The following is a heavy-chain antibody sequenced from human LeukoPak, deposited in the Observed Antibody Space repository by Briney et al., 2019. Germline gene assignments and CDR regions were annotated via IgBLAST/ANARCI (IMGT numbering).Heavy chain of an antibody. Sequence: PGGSLRLSCAGSGFTFSSYTMNWVRQAPGKGLEWVSSTSSSATYIYYADSVRGRFTISRDDAKNSLFLHMNSLRAEDTAVYYCATWDDYGDYVAFEYWGQGTLVTVSS. D-gene: IGHD4-17*01. CDR1: GFTFSSYT. CDR3: ATWDDYGDYVAFEY. V-gene: IGHV3-21*01. J-gene: IGHJ4*02. CDR2: TSSSATYI.